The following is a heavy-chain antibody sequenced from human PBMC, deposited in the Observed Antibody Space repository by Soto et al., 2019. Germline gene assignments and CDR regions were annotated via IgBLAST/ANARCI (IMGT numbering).Heavy chain of an antibody. D-gene: IGHD6-13*01. CDR1: VYTFTSYY. CDR2: INPSGGST. V-gene: IGHV1-46*01. J-gene: IGHJ4*02. CDR3: ARDHCSSWYFDY. Sequence: GASVKVSCTASVYTFTSYYIHWVRQAPGQGLEWMGIINPSGGSTSYAQKFQGRVTMTRDTSTSTVYMELSSLRSEDTAVYYCARDHCSSWYFDYWGQGTLVTVSS.